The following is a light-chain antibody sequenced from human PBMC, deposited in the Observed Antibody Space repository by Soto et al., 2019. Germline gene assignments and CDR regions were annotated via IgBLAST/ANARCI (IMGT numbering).Light chain of an antibody. J-gene: IGLJ1*01. Sequence: VLTQPPSVSGAPGQTVTISCTGSSSNIGAGYDVHWYQQLPGTAPKLLIYGNKNRPPGVPDRFSGSRSDTSASLAITGLQADDEADYYCQSYDTGLSGSRVFGSGTKVTLL. CDR3: QSYDTGLSGSRV. V-gene: IGLV1-40*01. CDR1: SSNIGAGYD. CDR2: GNK.